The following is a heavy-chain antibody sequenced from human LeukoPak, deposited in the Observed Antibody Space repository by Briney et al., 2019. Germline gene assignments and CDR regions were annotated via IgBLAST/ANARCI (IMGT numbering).Heavy chain of an antibody. J-gene: IGHJ3*02. CDR3: AKAPLGPRDAFDI. CDR1: GFTFSSYG. V-gene: IGHV3-23*01. CDR2: ISGSGGST. Sequence: GGSLRLSCAASGFTFSSYGMSWVRQAPGKGLEWVSAISGSGGSTYYADSVKGRFTISRDNSKNTLYLQMNSLRAEDTAVYYCAKAPLGPRDAFDIWGQGTMVTVSS.